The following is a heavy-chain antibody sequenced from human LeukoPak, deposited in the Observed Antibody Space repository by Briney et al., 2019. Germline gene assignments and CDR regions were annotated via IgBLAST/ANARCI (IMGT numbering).Heavy chain of an antibody. Sequence: GGSLRLSCAASGFTFSNYAMSWVRQAPRKGPERLSTFSASGANTYYADSVRGRFTISRDNSKDTLYLQMDGLRAEDTAFYYCARSPLSTLKSFDSWGQGTLVSVSS. CDR3: ARSPLSTLKSFDS. CDR1: GFTFSNYA. D-gene: IGHD3-16*01. CDR2: FSASGANT. V-gene: IGHV3-23*01. J-gene: IGHJ4*02.